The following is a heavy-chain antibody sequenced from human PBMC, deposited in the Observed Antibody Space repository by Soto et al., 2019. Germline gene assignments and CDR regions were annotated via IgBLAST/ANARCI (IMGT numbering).Heavy chain of an antibody. D-gene: IGHD3-10*01. J-gene: IGHJ2*01. CDR2: ISGSGGYT. V-gene: IGHV3-23*01. CDR1: GLTFSNYA. CDR3: AKDLDGYGSGSFDL. Sequence: EVQLLESGGGLVQPGGSLRLSCAASGLTFSNYAMSWVRQAPGKGLEWVSGISGSGGYTYYADSVKGRFTISRDNSKNTLFLQMNSLRAEDTAVYYCAKDLDGYGSGSFDLWGRGTLVTVSS.